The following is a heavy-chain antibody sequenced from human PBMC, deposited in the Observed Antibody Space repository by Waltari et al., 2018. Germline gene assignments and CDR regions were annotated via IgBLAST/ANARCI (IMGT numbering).Heavy chain of an antibody. Sequence: EMQVVESGGDLVQPGGSLRLSCAASGFDFSNAWMDWVRQAPGKGLEWVANIKGDGSEKYYVDSVKCRFIISRDNTMNLLYLQMNSLRAEDTAVYYCSESLNVWGQGTTVIVSS. CDR1: GFDFSNAW. CDR2: IKGDGSEK. J-gene: IGHJ6*02. CDR3: SESLNV. V-gene: IGHV3-7*01.